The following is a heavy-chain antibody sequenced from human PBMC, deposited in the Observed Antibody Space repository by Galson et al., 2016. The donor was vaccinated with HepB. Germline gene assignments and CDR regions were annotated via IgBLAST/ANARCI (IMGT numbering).Heavy chain of an antibody. Sequence: SLRLSCAASGFTFSTFAMNWVRQTPAKGLEWVSGITDNGAYTNYADSVKGRFIISRDKTKNTLFLQMNSLRVEDTAVYYCAKEVYSRAAIPSLDAFDMWGQGTVVTVSS. CDR1: GFTFSTFA. V-gene: IGHV3-23*01. J-gene: IGHJ3*02. D-gene: IGHD2-8*01. CDR2: ITDNGAYT. CDR3: AKEVYSRAAIPSLDAFDM.